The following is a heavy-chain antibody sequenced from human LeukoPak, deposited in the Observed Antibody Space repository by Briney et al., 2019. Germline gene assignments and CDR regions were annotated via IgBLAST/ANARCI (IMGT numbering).Heavy chain of an antibody. V-gene: IGHV3-64*01. CDR3: ARVTGGFGDPAYDI. J-gene: IGHJ3*02. CDR2: ISSNGDST. Sequence: GGSLRLSCAASGFTFSTYAMHWVRQAPGKGLEYASAISSNGDSTYYVNSVKGRFTISRDNSKNTLHLQMGGLRTEDMAVYYCARVTGGFGDPAYDIWGQGKMVTVSS. D-gene: IGHD2-8*02. CDR1: GFTFSTYA.